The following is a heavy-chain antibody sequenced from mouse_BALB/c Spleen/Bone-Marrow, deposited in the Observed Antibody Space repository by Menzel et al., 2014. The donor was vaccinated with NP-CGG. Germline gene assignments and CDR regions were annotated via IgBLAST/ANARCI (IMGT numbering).Heavy chain of an antibody. Sequence: VQLQKSGAELVRPGSSVKISCKASGYAFSSYWMNWVKQRPGQGLEWIGQIYPGDGDTNYNGKFKGKATLTADKSSSTAYMQLSSLTSEDSAVYFCARDDGFAYWGQGTLVTVSA. V-gene: IGHV1-80*01. CDR2: IYPGDGDT. CDR3: ARDDGFAY. J-gene: IGHJ3*01. CDR1: GYAFSSYW. D-gene: IGHD2-12*01.